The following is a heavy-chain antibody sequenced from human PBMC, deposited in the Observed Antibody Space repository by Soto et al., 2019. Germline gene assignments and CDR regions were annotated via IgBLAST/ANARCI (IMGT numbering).Heavy chain of an antibody. J-gene: IGHJ6*03. CDR2: ISAYNGNT. V-gene: IGHV1-18*01. CDR3: ARTARGIAARSAISGYYYYYYMDV. D-gene: IGHD6-6*01. CDR1: GYTFTSYG. Sequence: ASVKVSCKASGYTFTSYGISWVRQAPGQGLEWMGWISAYNGNTNYAQKLQGRVTMTTDTSTSTAYMELRSLRSDDTAVYYCARTARGIAARSAISGYYYYYYMDVWGKGTTVTVSS.